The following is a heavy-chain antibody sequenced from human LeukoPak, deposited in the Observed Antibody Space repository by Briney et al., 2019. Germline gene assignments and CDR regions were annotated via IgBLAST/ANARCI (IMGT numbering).Heavy chain of an antibody. CDR2: IWFDGSHK. J-gene: IGHJ3*02. CDR1: GFAFSSYG. CDR3: ASAAGTFDM. D-gene: IGHD6-13*01. Sequence: GRSLRLSCAASGFAFSSYGMHWSGQGPGKGLEWGAVIWFDGSHKYYADSFKGRFTISRDNSKNMLYLQMTSLRVEDTAVYYCASAAGTFDMWGQGTLVTVSS. V-gene: IGHV3-33*01.